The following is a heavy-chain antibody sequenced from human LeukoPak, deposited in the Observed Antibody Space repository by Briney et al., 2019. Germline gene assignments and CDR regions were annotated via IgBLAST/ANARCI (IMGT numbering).Heavy chain of an antibody. CDR3: ARGLNDSWTGENY. V-gene: IGHV4-34*01. CDR1: GGSFSGYY. D-gene: IGHD3-3*01. Sequence: SETLSLACAVYGGSFSGYYWSWIRQPPGKGLEWIGEINHSGSTNYNPSLKSRVTISLDTSKSQFSLKVRYVTAADTAVYYCARGLNDSWTGENYWGQGTLVTVSS. CDR2: INHSGST. J-gene: IGHJ4*02.